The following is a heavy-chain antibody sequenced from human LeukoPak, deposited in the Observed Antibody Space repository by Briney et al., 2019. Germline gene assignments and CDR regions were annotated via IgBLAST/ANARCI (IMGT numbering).Heavy chain of an antibody. Sequence: GGSLRLSCEGSGFSFSSYWMTWVRQSPGKGPEWVGNKGRFTISRDNAKNSVYLHMNSLRAEDTALYYCARLSAYYYGSFFYYYMDVWGKGTTVTVSS. J-gene: IGHJ6*03. CDR3: ARLSAYYYGSFFYYYMDV. V-gene: IGHV3-7*01. CDR1: GFSFSSYW. D-gene: IGHD3-10*01.